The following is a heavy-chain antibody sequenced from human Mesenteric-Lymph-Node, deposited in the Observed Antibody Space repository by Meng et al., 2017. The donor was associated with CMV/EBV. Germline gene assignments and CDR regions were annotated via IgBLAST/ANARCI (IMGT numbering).Heavy chain of an antibody. CDR3: ARGRITIFGVVRDGMDV. CDR2: MNPNSGNT. Sequence: ASVKVSCKASGGTFTSYDINWVRQATGQGLEWMGWMNPNSGNTGYAQKFQGRVTMTRNTSISTAYMELSSLRSEDTAVYYCARGRITIFGVVRDGMDVWGQGTTVTVSS. CDR1: GGTFTSYD. D-gene: IGHD3-3*01. J-gene: IGHJ6*02. V-gene: IGHV1-8*01.